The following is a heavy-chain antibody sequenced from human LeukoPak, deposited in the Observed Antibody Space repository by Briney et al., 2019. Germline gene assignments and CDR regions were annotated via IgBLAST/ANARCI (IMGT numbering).Heavy chain of an antibody. D-gene: IGHD5-18*01. CDR3: AKASGYSFGHFDY. J-gene: IGHJ4*02. CDR1: GFTFSSYS. CDR2: ISSSSYI. V-gene: IGHV3-21*04. Sequence: GGSLRLSCAASGFTFSSYSMNWVRQAPGKGLEWVSSISSSSYIYYADSVKGRFTVSRDNAKNSLYLQMNNLRPEDTALYYCAKASGYSFGHFDYWGQGTLVTVSS.